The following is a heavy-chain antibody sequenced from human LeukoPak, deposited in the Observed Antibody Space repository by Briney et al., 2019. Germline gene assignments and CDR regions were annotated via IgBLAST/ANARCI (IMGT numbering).Heavy chain of an antibody. Sequence: SVKVSCKASGFTFTKSALQWVRQARGRRLVWIGWIVVDSGNTDYAQKFQERVTITRDMFTSTAYMELSSLRSEDTAVYYCATCCRGGSSWGQGTLVTVSS. CDR3: ATCCRGGSS. CDR2: IVVDSGNT. D-gene: IGHD3-10*01. J-gene: IGHJ5*02. V-gene: IGHV1-58*01. CDR1: GFTFTKSA.